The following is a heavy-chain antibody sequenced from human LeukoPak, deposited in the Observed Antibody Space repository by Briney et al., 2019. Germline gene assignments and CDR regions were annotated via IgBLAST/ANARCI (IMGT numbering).Heavy chain of an antibody. D-gene: IGHD3-9*01. J-gene: IGHJ6*03. V-gene: IGHV4-59*12. CDR2: IHYSGSA. Sequence: PSETLSLTCTVSGGSISNYYWSWIRQPPGKGLEWVGYIHYSGSANYNRSLKSRVTVSVDTSKNQFSLKLSSVTAADTAVYYCARRLQLTGYYYYYYMDVWGKGTTVTISS. CDR1: GGSISNYY. CDR3: ARRLQLTGYYYYYYMDV.